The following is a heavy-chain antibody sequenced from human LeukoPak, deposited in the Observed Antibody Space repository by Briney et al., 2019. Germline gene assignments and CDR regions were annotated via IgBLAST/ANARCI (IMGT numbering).Heavy chain of an antibody. J-gene: IGHJ6*02. CDR1: GYTFTNYG. CDR3: ARDPGYGDYVDYYYGMDV. V-gene: IGHV1-18*01. CDR2: ISADNGNT. Sequence: GASVKVSCKAFGYTFTNYGFSWVRQTPGQGFEWMGWISADNGNTNYAQKLQGRVTMTTDTSTSTAYMELRSLRSDDTAVYYCARDPGYGDYVDYYYGMDVWGQGTTVTVSS. D-gene: IGHD4-17*01.